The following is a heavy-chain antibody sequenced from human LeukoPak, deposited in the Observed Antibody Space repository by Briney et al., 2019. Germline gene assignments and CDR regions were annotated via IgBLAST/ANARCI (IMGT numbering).Heavy chain of an antibody. CDR2: INGGGDAT. Sequence: PGGSLRLSCTASGFTFNNNAMSWVRQAPGKGLGWVSAINGGGDATECTDSVKGRFTISRDNSKNTLYLQMNSLRPEDTAVYYCARCTASCYANAFDVWGQGTLLTVSS. J-gene: IGHJ3*01. V-gene: IGHV3-23*01. CDR3: ARCTASCYANAFDV. D-gene: IGHD2-2*01. CDR1: GFTFNNNA.